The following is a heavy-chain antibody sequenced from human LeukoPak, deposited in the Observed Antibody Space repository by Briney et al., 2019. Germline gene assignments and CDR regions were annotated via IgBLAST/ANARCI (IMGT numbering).Heavy chain of an antibody. V-gene: IGHV3-15*01. Sequence: ETLSLTCAVYGGSFSGYYWSWVRQAPGKGLEWVGRIKRKTDGGTTDYAAPVKGRFTISRDDSKNTLYLQMNSLKNEDTAVYYCTTVGYDSSGFDYWGQGTWSPSPQ. CDR1: GGSFSGYY. CDR2: IKRKTDGGTT. J-gene: IGHJ4*02. CDR3: TTVGYDSSGFDY. D-gene: IGHD3-22*01.